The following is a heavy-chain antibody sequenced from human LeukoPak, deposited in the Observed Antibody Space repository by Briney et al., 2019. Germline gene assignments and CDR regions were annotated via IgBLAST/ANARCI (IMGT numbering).Heavy chain of an antibody. Sequence: GGSLRLSCAASGFTFSSYSMNWVRQAPGKGLEWVSSISSDGTYIYYADSVKGRFTISRDNAKNSLYLQMNSLRAEDTAVYYCASGVRGRNWDYDADYWGQGTLVTVSS. CDR3: ASGVRGRNWDYDADY. CDR2: ISSDGTYI. CDR1: GFTFSSYS. J-gene: IGHJ4*02. V-gene: IGHV3-21*01. D-gene: IGHD1-7*01.